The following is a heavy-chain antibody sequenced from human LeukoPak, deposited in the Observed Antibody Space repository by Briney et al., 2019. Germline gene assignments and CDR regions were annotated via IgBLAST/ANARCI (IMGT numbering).Heavy chain of an antibody. CDR1: GFTFSSYA. Sequence: GGSLRLSCAASGFTFSSYAMHWVRQAPGEGLEWVAVISYDGSNKYYADSVKGRFTISRDNSKNTLYLQMNSLRAEDTAVYYCARDGGRIAARPFGYWGQGTLVTVSS. J-gene: IGHJ4*02. D-gene: IGHD6-6*01. CDR2: ISYDGSNK. CDR3: ARDGGRIAARPFGY. V-gene: IGHV3-30*01.